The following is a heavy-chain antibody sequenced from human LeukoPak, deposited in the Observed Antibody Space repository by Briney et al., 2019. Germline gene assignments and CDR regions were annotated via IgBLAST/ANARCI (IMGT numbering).Heavy chain of an antibody. CDR3: ARDFTGSGSSLVYYYYYYMDV. J-gene: IGHJ6*03. V-gene: IGHV4-4*07. Sequence: PSETLSLTCTVSGGSISSYYWSWIRQPAGKALEWIGRIYTSGSTNYNPSLKSRVTMSIDTSKNQFSLKLSSVTAADTAVYYCARDFTGSGSSLVYYYYYYMDVWGKGTTVTVSS. CDR1: GGSISSYY. D-gene: IGHD1-26*01. CDR2: IYTSGST.